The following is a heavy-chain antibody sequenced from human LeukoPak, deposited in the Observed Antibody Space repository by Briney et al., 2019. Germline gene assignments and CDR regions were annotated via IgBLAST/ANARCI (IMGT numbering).Heavy chain of an antibody. D-gene: IGHD3-10*01. V-gene: IGHV3-23*01. J-gene: IGHJ4*02. CDR2: ISGSGGST. Sequence: PGGSLRLSCAASGFTFSSYAMSWVRQAPGKGLEWVSAISGSGGSTYYADSVKGRFTISRDNSKNTLYLQMNSLRAEDTAVYYCATSRISTMVRGVGGLIDYWGQGTLVTVSS. CDR1: GFTFSSYA. CDR3: ATSRISTMVRGVGGLIDY.